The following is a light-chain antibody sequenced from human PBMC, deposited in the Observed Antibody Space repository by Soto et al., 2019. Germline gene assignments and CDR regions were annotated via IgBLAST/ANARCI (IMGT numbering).Light chain of an antibody. Sequence: QFVLTPPPSASGTPGQRVFIPCSGSSSHIGGTNYAYWYQQLPGAAPKLLMHSNNLRPSGVPERISGSKSGTSASLAISGLRSEDEAVYYCASWDDRLGAVIFGGGTKVTVL. V-gene: IGLV1-47*02. CDR1: SSHIGGTNY. CDR2: SNN. CDR3: ASWDDRLGAVI. J-gene: IGLJ2*01.